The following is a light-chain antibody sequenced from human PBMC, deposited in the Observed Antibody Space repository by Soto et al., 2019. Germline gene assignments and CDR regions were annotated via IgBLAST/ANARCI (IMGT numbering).Light chain of an antibody. CDR1: NSDVGGYNF. CDR3: SSYTSSSIPYV. CDR2: DVN. V-gene: IGLV2-14*01. J-gene: IGLJ1*01. Sequence: QSALTQPASVSGSPGQSITISCTGTNSDVGGYNFVSWYQQHPGKAPKLMIYDVNNRPSGVSNRFSGSKSGNTASLNISGLQAEDEADYYFSSYTSSSIPYVFGIGNKVTVL.